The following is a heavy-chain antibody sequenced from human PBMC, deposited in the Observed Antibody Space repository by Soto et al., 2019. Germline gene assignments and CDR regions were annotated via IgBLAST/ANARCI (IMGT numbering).Heavy chain of an antibody. J-gene: IGHJ4*02. CDR2: ISAYNGNT. Sequence: ASVKVSCKASGYTFTIYGISWVRQAPGQGLEWMGWISAYNGNTNYAQKLQGRVTMTTDTSTSTAYMELRSLRSDDTAVYYCARDRFLRGYCSSTSCYAEFDYWGQGTLVTVSS. CDR3: ARDRFLRGYCSSTSCYAEFDY. CDR1: GYTFTIYG. V-gene: IGHV1-18*01. D-gene: IGHD2-2*01.